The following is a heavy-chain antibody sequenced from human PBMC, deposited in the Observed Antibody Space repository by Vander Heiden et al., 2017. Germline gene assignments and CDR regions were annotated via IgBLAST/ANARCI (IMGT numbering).Heavy chain of an antibody. J-gene: IGHJ4*02. D-gene: IGHD4-17*01. CDR1: GFTFSSYA. CDR3: ARDSAVTTLFSPLDY. CDR2: ISYDGSNK. Sequence: QVQLVESGGGVVQPGRSLRLSCAASGFTFSSYAMHWVRQAPGKGLEWVAVISYDGSNKYYADSVKGRFTISRDNSKNTLYLQMNSLRAEDTAVYYCARDSAVTTLFSPLDYWGQGTLGTVSS. V-gene: IGHV3-30*01.